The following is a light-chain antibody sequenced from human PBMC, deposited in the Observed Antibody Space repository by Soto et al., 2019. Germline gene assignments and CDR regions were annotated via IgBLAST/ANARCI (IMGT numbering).Light chain of an antibody. V-gene: IGLV1-40*01. Sequence: HSVLTQPPSVSGAPGQRVTISCTGSGSNIGAGYDVHWYQQLPGTAPKLLIYGNSNRPSGVPDRFSGSRSGTSASLAITGLQAEDEADYYCQSHDSSLSGYVFGTGTKLTVL. CDR2: GNS. CDR3: QSHDSSLSGYV. J-gene: IGLJ1*01. CDR1: GSNIGAGYD.